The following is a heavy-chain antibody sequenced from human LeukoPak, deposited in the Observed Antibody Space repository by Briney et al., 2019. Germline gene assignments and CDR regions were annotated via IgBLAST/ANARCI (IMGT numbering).Heavy chain of an antibody. Sequence: ASVKVSFKASGYTFTGYYMHWVRQAPGQGLEWMGWINPNSGGTNYAQKFQGRVTMTRDTSISTAYMELSRLRSDDTAVYYCAREEYSGSYYGMDVWGQGTTVTVSS. CDR2: INPNSGGT. CDR3: AREEYSGSYYGMDV. V-gene: IGHV1-2*02. CDR1: GYTFTGYY. J-gene: IGHJ6*02. D-gene: IGHD1-26*01.